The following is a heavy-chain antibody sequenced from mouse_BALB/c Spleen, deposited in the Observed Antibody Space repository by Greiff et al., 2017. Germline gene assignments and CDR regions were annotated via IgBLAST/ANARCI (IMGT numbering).Heavy chain of an antibody. Sequence: EVKLVESGPGLVKPSQSLSLTCTVTGYSITSDYAWNWIRQFPGNKLEWMGYISYSGSTSYNPSLKSRISITRDTSKNQFFLQLNSVTTEDTATYYCARGGLLRRYFDVWGAGTTVTVSS. CDR3: ARGGLLRRYFDV. CDR1: GYSITSDYA. V-gene: IGHV3-2*02. J-gene: IGHJ1*01. D-gene: IGHD1-1*01. CDR2: ISYSGST.